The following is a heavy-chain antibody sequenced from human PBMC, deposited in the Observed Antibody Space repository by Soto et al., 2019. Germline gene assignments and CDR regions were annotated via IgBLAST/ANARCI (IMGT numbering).Heavy chain of an antibody. V-gene: IGHV3-33*01. D-gene: IGHD3-16*01. CDR3: ARTHLETLYADYYYIDV. J-gene: IGHJ6*03. Sequence: PGGSLRLSCAASGFTFSSYGMHWVRQAPGKGLEWVAVIWYDGSNKYYADSVKGRFTISRDNSKNTLYLQMNGLRAEDTAVYYCARTHLETLYADYYYIDVWCKGTTVTGSS. CDR1: GFTFSSYG. CDR2: IWYDGSNK.